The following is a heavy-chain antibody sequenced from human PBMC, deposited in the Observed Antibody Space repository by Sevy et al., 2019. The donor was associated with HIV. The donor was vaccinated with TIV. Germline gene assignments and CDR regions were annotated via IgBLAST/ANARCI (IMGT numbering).Heavy chain of an antibody. Sequence: GGSLRLSCAASGFTFSDHYMDWVRQAPGKGLEWVGRARDKPNSYTTKYAASVEGRFIILRDDSQNSLYLQMNSLEFDDTAVYYCVRVASSGPDKFYFDYWGQGTLVTVSS. CDR1: GFTFSDHY. CDR2: ARDKPNSYTT. CDR3: VRVASSGPDKFYFDY. D-gene: IGHD6-6*01. J-gene: IGHJ4*02. V-gene: IGHV3-72*01.